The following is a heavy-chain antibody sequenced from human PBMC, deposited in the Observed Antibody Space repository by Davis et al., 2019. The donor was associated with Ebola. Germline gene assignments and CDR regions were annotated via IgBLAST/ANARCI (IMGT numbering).Heavy chain of an antibody. Sequence: SETLSLTCTVSGGSISSYYWSWIRQPPGKGLEWIGEINHSGNTNYNPSLKSRVTISVDTSKNQFSLKLSSVTAADTAVYYCARGRWFDYWGQGTLVTVSS. D-gene: IGHD2-15*01. CDR2: INHSGNT. J-gene: IGHJ4*02. V-gene: IGHV4-34*01. CDR3: ARGRWFDY. CDR1: GGSISSYY.